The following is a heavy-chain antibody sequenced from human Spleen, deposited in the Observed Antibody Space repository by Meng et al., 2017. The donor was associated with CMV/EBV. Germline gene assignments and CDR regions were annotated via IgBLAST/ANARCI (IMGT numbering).Heavy chain of an antibody. D-gene: IGHD3-3*01. V-gene: IGHV4-59*01. Sequence: SETLSLTCTVSGDSISNYYWSWIRQPPGKGLEWIGYIYYSGTTNYNPSLKSRVTISVDTSKNQFSLKLSSVTAADTAIYYCARGRYLEWLGGTWFDSWGRGTLVTVSS. CDR3: ARGRYLEWLGGTWFDS. CDR2: IYYSGTT. J-gene: IGHJ5*01. CDR1: GDSISNYY.